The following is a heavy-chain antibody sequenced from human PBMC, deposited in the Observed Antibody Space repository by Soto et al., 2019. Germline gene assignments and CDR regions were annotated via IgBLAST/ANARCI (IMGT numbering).Heavy chain of an antibody. CDR3: ARGTSAWRNGLDI. CDR1: GFTFSSHW. V-gene: IGHV3-74*01. CDR2: ISSDGSST. D-gene: IGHD6-19*01. J-gene: IGHJ3*02. Sequence: PGGSLSLSCAASGFTFSSHWMHWVRQAPGKGLVWVSRISSDGSSTAHADSVKGRLTISRDNAKNTLYLQMNSLRAEDTAVYYCARGTSAWRNGLDIWGQGTMVTVSS.